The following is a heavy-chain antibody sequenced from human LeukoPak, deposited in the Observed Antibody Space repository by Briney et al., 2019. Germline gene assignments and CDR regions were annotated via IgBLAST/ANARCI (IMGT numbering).Heavy chain of an antibody. V-gene: IGHV3-23*01. D-gene: IGHD2-15*01. CDR2: ISNNGGYT. J-gene: IGHJ4*02. CDR1: GFTFSSSA. CDR3: AKQLGYCSDGSCYFPY. Sequence: GGSLRLSCAASGFTFSSSAMSWVRQAPGKGPEWVSAISNNGGYTYYADSVQGRFTISRDNSKSTLCLQMNSLRAEDTAVYYCAKQLGYCSDGSCYFPYWGQGTPVTVSS.